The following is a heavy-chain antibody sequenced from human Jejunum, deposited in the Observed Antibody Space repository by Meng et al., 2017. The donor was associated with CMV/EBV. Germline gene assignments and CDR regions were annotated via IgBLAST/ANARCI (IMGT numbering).Heavy chain of an antibody. J-gene: IGHJ4*02. CDR2: IWHNESNK. D-gene: IGHD3-22*01. V-gene: IGHV3-33*06. Sequence: SRYTFGNDSMHWVRQAPGKGPEWVAIIWHNESNKYYADSVKGRFTISRDNSKSTVYLQMNNLRVEDTAIYYCAKDSGGYYHDAIDYWGQGTLVTVSS. CDR1: RYTFGNDS. CDR3: AKDSGGYYHDAIDY.